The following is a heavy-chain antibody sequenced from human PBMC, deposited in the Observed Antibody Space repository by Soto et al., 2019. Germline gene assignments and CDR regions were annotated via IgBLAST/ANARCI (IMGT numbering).Heavy chain of an antibody. V-gene: IGHV3-23*01. D-gene: IGHD1-1*01. Sequence: EVQLLESGGGLVQPGGSLRLSCAVSGFSLSTYGVTWVRQAPGKWLEWVSGVSGGSGVTHYADSVKGRFIITGDNSKNTVYLHMNSLRVEDTAVYYCAKWNGDGDYWGQGTLVTVSS. J-gene: IGHJ4*02. CDR1: GFSLSTYG. CDR3: AKWNGDGDY. CDR2: VSGGSGVT.